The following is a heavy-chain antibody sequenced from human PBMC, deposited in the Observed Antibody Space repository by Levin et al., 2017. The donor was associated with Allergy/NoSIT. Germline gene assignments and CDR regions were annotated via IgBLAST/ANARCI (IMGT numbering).Heavy chain of an antibody. J-gene: IGHJ4*02. CDR2: IGTTGLT. CDR1: GFTFSSYA. Sequence: GESLKISCAASGFTFSSYAMTWVRQAPGKGLEWVSSIGTTGLTYYAESVKGRFTISRDNSKNTLNLQMDSLTADDTAIYHCAKGGIGEAGGLDYWGQGTLVTVSS. V-gene: IGHV3-23*01. CDR3: AKGGIGEAGGLDY. D-gene: IGHD2/OR15-2a*01.